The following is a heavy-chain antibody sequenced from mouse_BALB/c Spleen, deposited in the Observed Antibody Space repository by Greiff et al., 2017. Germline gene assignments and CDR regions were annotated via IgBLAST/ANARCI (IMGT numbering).Heavy chain of an antibody. CDR1: GYSITSGYS. V-gene: IGHV3-1*02. D-gene: IGHD3-2*01. CDR3: ARDSSGFLFAY. J-gene: IGHJ3*01. Sequence: EVKLQESGPDLVKPSQSLSLTCTVTGYSITSGYSWHWIRQFPGNQLEWMGYIHYSGSTNYNPSLKSRITITRDTSKNQFFLQLNSVTTEDTATYYCARDSSGFLFAYWGQGTLVTVSA. CDR2: IHYSGST.